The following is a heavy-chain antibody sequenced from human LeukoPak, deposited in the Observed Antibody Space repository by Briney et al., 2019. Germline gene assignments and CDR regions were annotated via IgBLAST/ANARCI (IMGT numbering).Heavy chain of an antibody. Sequence: ASVKVSCKASGYTFTSYAMHWVRQAPGQRLEWMGWINAGNGNTKYSQKFQGRVTITRDTSASTAYMELSSLRSEDTAVYHCARDPYYYDSSGYLFDYWGQGTLVTVSS. V-gene: IGHV1-3*01. D-gene: IGHD3-22*01. CDR1: GYTFTSYA. J-gene: IGHJ4*02. CDR2: INAGNGNT. CDR3: ARDPYYYDSSGYLFDY.